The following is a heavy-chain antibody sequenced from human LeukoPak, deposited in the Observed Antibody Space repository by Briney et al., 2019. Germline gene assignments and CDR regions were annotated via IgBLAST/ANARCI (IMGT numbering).Heavy chain of an antibody. Sequence: GGSLRLSCASSGYTFSGFWMSWVRPALQTGLECVANIKKDGSEKYYVDSVKGRFTISRDNAKNSLYLQMNSLRAEDTAVYYCARAWDSGTVAVAGYFDYWGQGTLVTVSS. D-gene: IGHD6-19*01. CDR1: GYTFSGFW. CDR3: ARAWDSGTVAVAGYFDY. CDR2: IKKDGSEK. J-gene: IGHJ4*02. V-gene: IGHV3-7*02.